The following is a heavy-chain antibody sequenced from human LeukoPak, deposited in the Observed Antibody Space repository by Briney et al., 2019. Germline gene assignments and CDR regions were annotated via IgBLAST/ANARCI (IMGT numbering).Heavy chain of an antibody. J-gene: IGHJ5*02. V-gene: IGHV3-30*01. CDR1: GFTFSSYA. CDR2: ISYDGSNK. Sequence: PGRSLRLSCAASGFTFSSYAMHWVRQAPGKGLEWVAVISYDGSNKYYADSVKGRFTISRDNSKNTLYLQMNSLRAEDTAVYYCARASWIQLWTWFDPWGQGTLVTVYS. CDR3: ARASWIQLWTWFDP. D-gene: IGHD5-18*01.